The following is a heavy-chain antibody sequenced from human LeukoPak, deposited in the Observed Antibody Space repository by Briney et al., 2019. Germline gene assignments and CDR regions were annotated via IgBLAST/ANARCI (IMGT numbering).Heavy chain of an antibody. CDR3: AKIAAPASYYYYYMDV. Sequence: GGSLRLSCAASGFTFSSYGMHWVRQAPGKGLEWVAVISYDGSNKYYADSVKGRFTISRDNSKNTLYLQMNSLRAEDTGVYYCAKIAAPASYYYYYMDVWGKGTTVTVSS. CDR1: GFTFSSYG. V-gene: IGHV3-30*18. CDR2: ISYDGSNK. D-gene: IGHD6-13*01. J-gene: IGHJ6*03.